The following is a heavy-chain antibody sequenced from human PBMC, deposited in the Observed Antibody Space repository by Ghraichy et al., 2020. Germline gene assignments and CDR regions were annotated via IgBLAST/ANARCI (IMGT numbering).Heavy chain of an antibody. CDR1: GGTFSTYA. CDR3: ARDPDCSGGDC. J-gene: IGHJ4*02. Sequence: SVKVSCKAAGGTFSTYAISWVRQAPGQGPEWMGEIIAIVGTTNYAQKFQGRVTITTDASTSTAYMELRSLRSEDTAVYYCARDPDCSGGDCWGQGTLVTVSS. CDR2: IIAIVGTT. D-gene: IGHD2-21*01. V-gene: IGHV1-69*05.